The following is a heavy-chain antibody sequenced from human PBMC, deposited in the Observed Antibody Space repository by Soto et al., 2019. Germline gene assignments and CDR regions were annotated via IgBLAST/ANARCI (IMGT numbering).Heavy chain of an antibody. D-gene: IGHD3-10*01. CDR2: IYWDDDK. V-gene: IGHV2-5*02. CDR1: GFSLSTSGVG. CDR3: AHRQHGKGSPDY. J-gene: IGHJ4*02. Sequence: QITLKESGPPLVKPTQTLTLTCTFSGFSLSTSGVGVGWIRQPPGKALEWLALIYWDDDKRYSPSLKSRLTTTKDTSNNQVVLTMTKMDPVDTATYYCAHRQHGKGSPDYWGQGTLVTVSS.